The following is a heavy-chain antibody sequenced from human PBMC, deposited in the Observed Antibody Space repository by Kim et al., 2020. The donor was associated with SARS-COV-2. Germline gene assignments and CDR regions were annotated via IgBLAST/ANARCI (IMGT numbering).Heavy chain of an antibody. Sequence: GGSLRLSCATSGFTFSSSPMHWVRQAPGKGLEWVAFISSDGSNKYYADSVRGRFTISRDNSKSSLYLQMDSLRSEDSAIFYCARHGCGNGYNFDYWVQ. D-gene: IGHD5-18*01. CDR3: ARHGCGNGYNFDY. J-gene: IGHJ4*02. CDR1: GFTFSSSP. CDR2: ISSDGSNK. V-gene: IGHV3-30*04.